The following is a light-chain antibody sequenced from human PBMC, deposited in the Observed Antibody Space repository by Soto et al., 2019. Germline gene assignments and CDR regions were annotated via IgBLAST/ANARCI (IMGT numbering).Light chain of an antibody. CDR3: QQRSNWPPIT. V-gene: IGKV3D-20*02. Sequence: EIVLTQSPGTLSLAPVERATLSCTAIQSVSRTYLAWYQQKPVQAPRLLLYATSSRATGIPDRFSGSGSGTDFTLTISRLEPQDFAVYYCQQRSNWPPITFGQGTRLEIK. CDR1: QSVSRTY. J-gene: IGKJ5*01. CDR2: ATS.